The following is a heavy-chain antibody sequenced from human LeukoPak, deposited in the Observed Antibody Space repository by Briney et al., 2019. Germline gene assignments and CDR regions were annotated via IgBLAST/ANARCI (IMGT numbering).Heavy chain of an antibody. V-gene: IGHV3-30*03. CDR3: ASIPTY. D-gene: IGHD2-21*01. CDR1: GFTFSSYG. Sequence: GRSLRLSCAASGFTFSSYGMHWVRQAPGKGLEWVAVISYDGSNKYYADSVKGRFTISRDNSKNTLYLQMNSLRAEDTAVYYCASIPTYWGQGTLVTVSS. J-gene: IGHJ4*02. CDR2: ISYDGSNK.